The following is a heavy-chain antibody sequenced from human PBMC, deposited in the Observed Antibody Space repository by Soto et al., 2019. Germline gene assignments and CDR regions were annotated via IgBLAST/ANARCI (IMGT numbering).Heavy chain of an antibody. CDR1: GGSFSGYY. CDR3: AGGFYGYSDY. Sequence: QVQLQQWGAGLLKPSETLSLTCAVYGGSFSGYYWSWIRQPPGKGLEWIGEINHSGSTNNNPSLKSRVTISVDTSKNQFSLKLSSVTAADTAVYYCAGGFYGYSDYWGQGTLVTVSS. V-gene: IGHV4-34*01. J-gene: IGHJ4*02. D-gene: IGHD3-10*01. CDR2: INHSGST.